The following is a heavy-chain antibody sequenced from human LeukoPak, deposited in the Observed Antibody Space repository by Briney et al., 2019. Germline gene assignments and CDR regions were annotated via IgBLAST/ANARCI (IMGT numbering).Heavy chain of an antibody. V-gene: IGHV4-59*01. CDR2: IYDSRST. CDR1: GGSISSYY. D-gene: IGHD4-17*01. CDR3: ARGLRRYWNFDL. J-gene: IGHJ2*01. Sequence: SETLSLTCTVSGGSISSYYWSWIRQPPGKGLEWIGYIYDSRSTNYNPSLKSRVTISVDTSKNQFSLKLSSVTAADTAVYYCARGLRRYWNFDLWGRGTLVTVSS.